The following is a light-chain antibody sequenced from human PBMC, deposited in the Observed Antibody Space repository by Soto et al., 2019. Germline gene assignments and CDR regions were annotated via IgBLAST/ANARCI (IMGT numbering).Light chain of an antibody. CDR3: SSFTDTGTVM. CDR1: SSDVGAYHS. J-gene: IGLJ3*02. Sequence: QSALTQPASVSGSPGQSFTISCTGTSSDVGAYHSVSWYQQHPGKAPKLIIFDVSNRPSGVSNRFSGSKSGNTASLTISGLQAEDEADYYCSSFTDTGTVMFGGGTKLPVL. CDR2: DVS. V-gene: IGLV2-14*03.